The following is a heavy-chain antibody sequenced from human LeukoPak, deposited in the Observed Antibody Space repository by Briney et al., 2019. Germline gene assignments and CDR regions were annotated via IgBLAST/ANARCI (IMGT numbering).Heavy chain of an antibody. V-gene: IGHV2-5*02. CDR3: AHSPSPSSGWSY. CDR1: GFSLSTSGVG. Sequence: SGPTLVNPTQTLTLTCTFTGFSLSTSGVGVGWIRQPPGKALECLTLIYWEDYNRYSPSLTSRLTITKNTSKNQVVLTMTNMDHVDTATYYCAHSPSPSSGWSYWGQGTLVTVSS. J-gene: IGHJ4*02. D-gene: IGHD6-19*01. CDR2: IYWEDYN.